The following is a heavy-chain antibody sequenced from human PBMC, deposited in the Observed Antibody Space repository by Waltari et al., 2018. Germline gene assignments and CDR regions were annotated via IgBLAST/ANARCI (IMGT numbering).Heavy chain of an antibody. CDR1: GGSISSSSYY. D-gene: IGHD2-2*01. Sequence: QLQLQESGPGLVKPSETLSLTCTVSGGSISSSSYYWGWIRQPPGKGLEWIGSIYYSGSTYYNPSLKSRVTISVDTSKNQFSLKLSSVTAADTAVYYCARAGSGRVPAAATFDYWGQGTLVTVSS. V-gene: IGHV4-39*07. CDR3: ARAGSGRVPAAATFDY. CDR2: IYYSGST. J-gene: IGHJ4*02.